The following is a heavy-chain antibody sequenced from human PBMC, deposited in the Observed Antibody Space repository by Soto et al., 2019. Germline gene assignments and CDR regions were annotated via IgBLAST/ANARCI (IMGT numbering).Heavy chain of an antibody. Sequence: GGSLRLSCAASGFTFSSYSMSWVRQAPGKGLEWVSAISGSGGSTYYADSVKGRFTISSDNSQKTVYLQMNSMGAEETAVYYWAKKHDGGNPGWGQGTLVTVSS. J-gene: IGHJ4*02. CDR2: ISGSGGST. D-gene: IGHD2-15*01. V-gene: IGHV3-23*01. CDR3: AKKHDGGNPG. CDR1: GFTFSSYS.